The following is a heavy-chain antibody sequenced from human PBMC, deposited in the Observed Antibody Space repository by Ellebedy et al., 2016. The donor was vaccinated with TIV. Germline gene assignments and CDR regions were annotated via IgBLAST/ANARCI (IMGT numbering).Heavy chain of an antibody. Sequence: MPSETLSLTCTVSDDSITTYFWSWIRQPLGKGLDWIGHMSNTGYINYNPSLQSRVTISLDTSKKQLSLKLTSVTAADTAVYYRARRGSVSGSRGYYFDFWGQGTQVAVSS. CDR1: DDSITTYF. CDR2: MSNTGYI. V-gene: IGHV4-59*01. J-gene: IGHJ4*02. CDR3: ARRGSVSGSRGYYFDF. D-gene: IGHD3-10*01.